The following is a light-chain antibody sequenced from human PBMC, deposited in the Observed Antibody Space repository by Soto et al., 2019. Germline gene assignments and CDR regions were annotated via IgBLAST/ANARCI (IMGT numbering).Light chain of an antibody. CDR2: KAS. V-gene: IGKV1-5*03. CDR3: QQYNTYSRT. Sequence: DIQMTQSPSTLSASVGDRVSITCRASQSISPYLAWYQQKPGKAPKLLIYKASSLESGVPSRFSGSGSGAEFTLTISSLQPDDFATYYCQQYNTYSRTFGQGTKVDI. CDR1: QSISPY. J-gene: IGKJ1*01.